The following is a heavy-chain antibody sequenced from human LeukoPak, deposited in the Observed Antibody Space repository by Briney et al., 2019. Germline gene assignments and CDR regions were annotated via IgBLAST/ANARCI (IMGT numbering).Heavy chain of an antibody. CDR2: MNPNSGNT. D-gene: IGHD6-6*01. CDR3: ARGRQYSAFGY. Sequence: ASVNVSCKASGGTFSSYAINWVRQATGQGLAWMGWMNPNSGNTGYAQKFQGRVTMTRNTSIRTAYMELSSLRSEDTAVYYCARGRQYSAFGYWGQGTLVTVSS. CDR1: GGTFSSYA. J-gene: IGHJ4*02. V-gene: IGHV1-8*02.